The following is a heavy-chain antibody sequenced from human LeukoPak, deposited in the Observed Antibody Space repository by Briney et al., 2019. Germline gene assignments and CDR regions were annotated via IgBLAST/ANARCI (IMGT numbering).Heavy chain of an antibody. CDR2: LSTYNGNT. D-gene: IGHD3-22*01. J-gene: IGHJ4*02. V-gene: IGHV1-18*01. CDR3: ARGGDSSGLNRFAY. CDR1: GYTSTSYG. Sequence: ASVKVSCKASGYTSTSYGISWVRQAPGQGLEWMGWLSTYNGNTNYAQKLQGRVTMTRDTSTSTAYMELRSLRSDDTAVYYCARGGDSSGLNRFAYWGQGTLVTVSS.